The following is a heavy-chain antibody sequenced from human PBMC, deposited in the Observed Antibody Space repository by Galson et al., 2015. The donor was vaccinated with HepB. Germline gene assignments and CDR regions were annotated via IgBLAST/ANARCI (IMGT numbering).Heavy chain of an antibody. CDR1: GDSVTSNSAA. CDR2: TYYRSKWYN. CDR3: ARDRRYCSSTSCYMWPYYYYGMDV. D-gene: IGHD2-2*02. J-gene: IGHJ6*02. Sequence: CAISGDSVTSNSAAWNWIRQSPSRGLEWLGRTYYRSKWYNDYAVSVKSRITINPDTSKNQFSLQLNSVTPEDTAVYYCARDRRYCSSTSCYMWPYYYYGMDVRGQGTTVTVSS. V-gene: IGHV6-1*01.